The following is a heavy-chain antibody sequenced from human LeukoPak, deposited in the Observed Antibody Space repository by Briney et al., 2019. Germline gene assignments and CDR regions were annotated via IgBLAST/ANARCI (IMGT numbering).Heavy chain of an antibody. V-gene: IGHV3-33*06. CDR2: IWCDGSKK. D-gene: IGHD6-6*01. CDR1: GFTFSSYA. CDR3: AKDEGVGSWGNTWGLIY. J-gene: IGHJ4*02. Sequence: GGSLRLSCATSGFTFSSYAMYGVRQAPGKGLEGVAVIWCDGSKKFYADSVKGRFTISRDNSKNQLDLQMNSMRVEDTAVYYCAKDEGVGSWGNTWGLIYWGQGSLVTVSS.